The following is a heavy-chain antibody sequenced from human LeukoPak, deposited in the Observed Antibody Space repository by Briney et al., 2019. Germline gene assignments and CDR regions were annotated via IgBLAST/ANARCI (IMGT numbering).Heavy chain of an antibody. J-gene: IGHJ4*02. V-gene: IGHV3-30*03. CDR1: GFTFSSYG. Sequence: GGSLRLSCAASGFTFSSYGMHWVRQAPGKGLEWVAVISYDGSNQYYADTVKGRFTISRDNAKNSLYLQMNSLRAEDTAVYYCSRDGRVTVGATRYGFWGQGTLVTVSS. D-gene: IGHD1-26*01. CDR2: ISYDGSNQ. CDR3: SRDGRVTVGATRYGF.